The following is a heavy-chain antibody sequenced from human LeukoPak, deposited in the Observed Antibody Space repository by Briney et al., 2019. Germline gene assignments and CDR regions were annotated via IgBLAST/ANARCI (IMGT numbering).Heavy chain of an antibody. CDR1: GFSLSTIGMS. V-gene: IGHV2-70*11. CDR2: IDWDDDK. Sequence: AGATLVNPTHTLTLTCSFSGFSLSTIGMSVGWIRKPPGTALGWLARIDWDDDKYSSTSLKTRLTISKDTSKYPVVLTMTNMDPVDTATYYCARARYTGSPVGSDPWGQGTLVTVSS. CDR3: ARARYTGSPVGSDP. J-gene: IGHJ5*02. D-gene: IGHD1-26*01.